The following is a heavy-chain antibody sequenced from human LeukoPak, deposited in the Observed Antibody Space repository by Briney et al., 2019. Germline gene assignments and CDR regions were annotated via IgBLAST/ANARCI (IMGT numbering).Heavy chain of an antibody. CDR2: ISSSGSTI. CDR3: ARDAWGLYCSGGSCGDAFDI. D-gene: IGHD2-15*01. CDR1: GFTFSDYY. J-gene: IGHJ3*02. V-gene: IGHV3-11*04. Sequence: GGSLRLSCAASGFTFSDYYMSWIRQAPGKGLEWVSYISSSGSTIYYADSVKGRFTISRDNAKNSLYLQMNSLRAEDTAVYYCARDAWGLYCSGGSCGDAFDIWGQGTMVTISS.